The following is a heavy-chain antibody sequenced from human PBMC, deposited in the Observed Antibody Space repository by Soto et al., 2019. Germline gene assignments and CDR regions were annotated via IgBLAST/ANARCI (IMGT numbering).Heavy chain of an antibody. CDR2: ISGSGSST. J-gene: IGHJ4*02. CDR3: AKDLGGSYYESDY. V-gene: IGHV3-23*01. CDR1: GFTLHSYA. D-gene: IGHD1-26*01. Sequence: PGRALRLSCAACGFTLHSYAMSWVRQAPGKGLEWVSAISGSGSSTYYAFSVKGRFTISRDNSKTTLYLQMHSLRAEDTAVYFCAKDLGGSYYESDYWGQGTLVTVSS.